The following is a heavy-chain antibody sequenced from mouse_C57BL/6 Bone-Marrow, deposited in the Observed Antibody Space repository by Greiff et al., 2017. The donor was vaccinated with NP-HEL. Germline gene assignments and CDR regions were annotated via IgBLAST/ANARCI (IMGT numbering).Heavy chain of an antibody. CDR2: INYDGSST. V-gene: IGHV5-16*01. Sequence: EVKVVESEGGLVQPGSSMKLSCTASGFTFSDYYMAWVRQVPEKGLEWVANINYDGSSTYYLDSLKSRFIISRDNAKNIRYLQMSSLKSEDTATYYCARDNWGLDYWGQGTALTVSS. CDR1: GFTFSDYY. J-gene: IGHJ2*01. CDR3: ARDNWGLDY.